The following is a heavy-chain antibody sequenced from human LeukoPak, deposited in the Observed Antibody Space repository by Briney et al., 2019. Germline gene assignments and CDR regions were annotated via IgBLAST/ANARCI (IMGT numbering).Heavy chain of an antibody. D-gene: IGHD1-26*01. J-gene: IGHJ3*02. Sequence: GGSLRLSCAASGFTFSRYSMNWVRQAPGKGLEWVSSISSSSSYIYYADSVKGRFIISRDNAKNSLYLQMNSLRAEDTAVYYCARPYVGGNDAFDIWGQGTMVTVSS. CDR1: GFTFSRYS. CDR2: ISSSSSYI. CDR3: ARPYVGGNDAFDI. V-gene: IGHV3-21*06.